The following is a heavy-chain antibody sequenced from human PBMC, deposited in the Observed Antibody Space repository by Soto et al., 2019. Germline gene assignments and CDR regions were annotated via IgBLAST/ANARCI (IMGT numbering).Heavy chain of an antibody. CDR3: ARELAVAGPDDDDLNI. CDR1: GFSFGNYG. CDR2: IWHDGSNK. D-gene: IGHD6-19*01. Sequence: QVQLVESGGGVVQPGGSLRLSCAASGFSFGNYGMHWVRQAPGKGLEWVAVIWHDGSNKFYGDSVKGRFTISRDNSRNTEYLQMNNLRVEDTGVYYCARELAVAGPDDDDLNIWGRGTMVTVSS. J-gene: IGHJ3*02. V-gene: IGHV3-33*01.